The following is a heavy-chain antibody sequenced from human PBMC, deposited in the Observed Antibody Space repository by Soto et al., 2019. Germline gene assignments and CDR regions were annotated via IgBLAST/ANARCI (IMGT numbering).Heavy chain of an antibody. CDR3: ARRGYYGSGSYPFDY. CDR1: GGSISSYY. CDR2: IYYSGST. Sequence: QVQLQESGPGLVKPSETLSLTCTVSGGSISSYYWSWIRQPPGKGLEWIGYIYYSGSTNYNPSLKLRVTIPGDTSKNQFSLKLSSVTAADTAVYYCARRGYYGSGSYPFDYWGQGTLVTVSS. V-gene: IGHV4-59*08. J-gene: IGHJ4*02. D-gene: IGHD3-10*01.